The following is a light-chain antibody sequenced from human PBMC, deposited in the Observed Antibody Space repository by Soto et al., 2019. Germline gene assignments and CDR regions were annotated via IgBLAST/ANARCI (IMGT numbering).Light chain of an antibody. Sequence: DLQMTQSPSTLSASVGDTVTITCRASESINNWVAWYQQKPGKAPNFLIYDASTLESGVPSRFSGSASGTEFTLSISSLQPDDFATYYCQQYDKYPLTFGGGTRVEI. CDR1: ESINNW. CDR3: QQYDKYPLT. J-gene: IGKJ4*01. CDR2: DAS. V-gene: IGKV1-5*01.